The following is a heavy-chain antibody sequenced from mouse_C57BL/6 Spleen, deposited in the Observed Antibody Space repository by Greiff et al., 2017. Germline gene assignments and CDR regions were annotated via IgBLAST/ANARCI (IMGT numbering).Heavy chain of an antibody. CDR1: GYTFTDYE. V-gene: IGHV1-15*01. J-gene: IGHJ2*01. Sequence: VQLQQSGAELVRPGASVTLSCKASGYTFTDYEMHWVKQTPVHGLEWIGAIDPETGGTAYNQKFKGKAILTADKSSSTAYMVLRSLTSEYSAVYYCTRRGLVYFDYWGQGTTLTVSS. CDR2: IDPETGGT. CDR3: TRRGLVYFDY. D-gene: IGHD2-4*01.